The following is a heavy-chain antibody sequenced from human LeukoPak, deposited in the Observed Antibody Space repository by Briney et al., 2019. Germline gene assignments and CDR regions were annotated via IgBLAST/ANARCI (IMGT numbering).Heavy chain of an antibody. CDR1: GGSISSSSYY. CDR2: IYYSGST. V-gene: IGHV4-39*01. D-gene: IGHD6-19*01. J-gene: IGHJ4*02. CDR3: AGAVAGLYFDY. Sequence: PSETLSLTCTVSGGSISSSSYYWGWIRQPPGKGLEWIGSIYYSGSTYYNPSLKSRVTISVDTSKNQFSLKLSSVTAADTAVYYCAGAVAGLYFDYWGQGTLVTVSS.